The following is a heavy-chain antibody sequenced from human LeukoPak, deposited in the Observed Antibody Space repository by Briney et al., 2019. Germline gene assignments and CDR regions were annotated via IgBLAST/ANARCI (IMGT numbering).Heavy chain of an antibody. CDR1: GYSFTSYW. D-gene: IGHD2-15*01. J-gene: IGHJ4*02. CDR2: IYPGDSDT. CDR3: ARQEGGYCSGGSCYLYY. Sequence: GESLKNSCKGSGYSFTSYWIGWVRQMPGKGLEWMGIIYPGDSDTRYSPSFQGPVTISADKSISTAYLQWSSLKASDTAMYYCARQEGGYCSGGSCYLYYWGQGTLVTVSS. V-gene: IGHV5-51*01.